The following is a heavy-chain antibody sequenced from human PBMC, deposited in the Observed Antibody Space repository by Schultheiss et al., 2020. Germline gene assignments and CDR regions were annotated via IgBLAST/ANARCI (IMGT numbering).Heavy chain of an antibody. CDR1: GGSISSGGYY. V-gene: IGHV4-61*08. CDR2: IYYSGTT. J-gene: IGHJ4*02. D-gene: IGHD2/OR15-2a*01. CDR3: ARLGTFYRGLDDY. Sequence: SETLSLTCTVSGGSISSGGYYWSWIRQHPGKGLEWIGYIYYSGTTHYNSSLKSRVTISLDTSENQFSLRLTSVTAADTAMYYCARLGTFYRGLDDYWGQGTLVTVSS.